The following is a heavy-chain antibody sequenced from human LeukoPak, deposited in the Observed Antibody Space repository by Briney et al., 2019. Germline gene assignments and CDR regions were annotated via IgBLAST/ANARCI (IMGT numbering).Heavy chain of an antibody. Sequence: SETLSLTCTVSGGSISSSSFYWGWIRQPPGKGLEWIGSIYYRGSTYYNPSLKSRVTISVDMSENQVSLKLRSVTAADTALYYCARLAGDCSSTSCYRYGMDVWSQGTTVTVSS. V-gene: IGHV4-39*01. CDR3: ARLAGDCSSTSCYRYGMDV. CDR2: IYYRGST. CDR1: GGSISSSSFY. D-gene: IGHD2-2*01. J-gene: IGHJ6*02.